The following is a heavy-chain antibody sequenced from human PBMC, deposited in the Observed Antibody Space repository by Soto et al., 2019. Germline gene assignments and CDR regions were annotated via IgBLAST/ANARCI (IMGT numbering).Heavy chain of an antibody. CDR2: ISTYNDNT. CDR1: GYTLTSYG. J-gene: IGHJ4*02. D-gene: IGHD2-2*01. CDR3: ARDLGRGSPRVPLGY. Sequence: ASVKVSCKASGYTLTSYGISWVRQAPGQGLEWMGWISTYNDNTNYAQKLQGRVTITTDTSTSTAYMELSSLTSEDTAVYYCARDLGRGSPRVPLGYWGQGTLVTVSS. V-gene: IGHV1-18*01.